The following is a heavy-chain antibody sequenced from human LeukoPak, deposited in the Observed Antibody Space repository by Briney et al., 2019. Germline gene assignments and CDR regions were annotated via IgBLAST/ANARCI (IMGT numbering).Heavy chain of an antibody. J-gene: IGHJ4*02. CDR2: ISSSSSYI. V-gene: IGHV3-21*01. CDR3: ARDVNSDLWFGELAGY. CDR1: GFTFSSYS. D-gene: IGHD3-10*01. Sequence: GGSLRLSCAASGFTFSSYSMNWVRQAPGKGLEWVSSISSSSSYIYYADSVKGRFTISRDNAKNSLYLQMNSLRAEDTAVYYCARDVNSDLWFGELAGYWGQGTLVTVSS.